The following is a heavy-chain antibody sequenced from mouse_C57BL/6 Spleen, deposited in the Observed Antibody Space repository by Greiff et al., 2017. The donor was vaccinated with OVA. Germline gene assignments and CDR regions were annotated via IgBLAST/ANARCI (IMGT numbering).Heavy chain of an antibody. CDR2: IYPGDGDT. CDR1: GYAFSSSW. V-gene: IGHV1-82*01. D-gene: IGHD1-1*01. CDR3: ARRDDGSSSGFAY. J-gene: IGHJ3*01. Sequence: SGPELVKPGASVKISCKASGYAFSSSWMNWVKQRPGKGLEWIGRIYPGDGDTNYNGKFKGKATLTADKSSSTAYMQLSSLTSEDSAVYFCARRDDGSSSGFAYWGQGTLVTVSA.